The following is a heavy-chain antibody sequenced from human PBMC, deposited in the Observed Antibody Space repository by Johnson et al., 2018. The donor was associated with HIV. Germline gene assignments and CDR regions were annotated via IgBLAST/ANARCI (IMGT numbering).Heavy chain of an antibody. CDR2: INWNGGRT. CDR1: GFTFSSYA. J-gene: IGHJ3*01. CDR3: VRGGLGYQNFHDRFDV. V-gene: IGHV3-20*04. D-gene: IGHD3-16*02. Sequence: VQLVESGGGLVQPGGSLRLSCAASGFTFSSYAMSWVRQAPGKGLEWISTINWNGGRTGYVDSLKGRFTISRDNAKNSLYLQMDSLRSEETALYYCVRGGLGYQNFHDRFDVWGQGTVVTVSS.